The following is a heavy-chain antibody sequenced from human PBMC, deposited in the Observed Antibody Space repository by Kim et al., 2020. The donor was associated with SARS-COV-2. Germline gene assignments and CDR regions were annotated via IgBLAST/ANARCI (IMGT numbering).Heavy chain of an antibody. D-gene: IGHD3-16*01. CDR3: ARAGPHWGSQWQYDY. V-gene: IGHV4-38-2*02. CDR2: IYHSGST. Sequence: SETLSLTCTVSGYSISSGYYWGWIRQPPGKGLEWIGSIYHSGSTYYNPSLKSRVTISVDTSKNQFSLKLSSVTAADTAVYYCARAGPHWGSQWQYDYWGQGTLVTVSS. CDR1: GYSISSGYY. J-gene: IGHJ4*02.